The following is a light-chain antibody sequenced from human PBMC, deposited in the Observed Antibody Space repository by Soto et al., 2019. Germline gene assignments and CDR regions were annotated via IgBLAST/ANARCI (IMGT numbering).Light chain of an antibody. V-gene: IGKV3-20*01. CDR3: QQYGSSPFT. CDR1: QSVRSSY. Sequence: EIVLTQSPGTLSVSPGERATLSCRASQSVRSSYLAWYQQKPGQAPRLLIYGASSRATGIPDRFSGSGSGTDFTLTISRLEPEDFAVYYCQQYGSSPFTFGPGTKVEIK. CDR2: GAS. J-gene: IGKJ3*01.